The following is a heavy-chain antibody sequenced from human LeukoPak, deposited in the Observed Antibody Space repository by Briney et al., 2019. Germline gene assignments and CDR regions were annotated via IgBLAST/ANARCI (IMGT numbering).Heavy chain of an antibody. J-gene: IGHJ3*02. Sequence: SETLSLTCAVSGYSISSGYYWGWIRQPPGKGLGWIGSIYHSGSTYYNPSLKSRVTISVDTSKNQFSLKLSSVTAADTAVYYCAREGEVRQLDAFDIWGQGTMVTVSS. D-gene: IGHD6-13*01. CDR1: GYSISSGYY. CDR3: AREGEVRQLDAFDI. CDR2: IYHSGST. V-gene: IGHV4-38-2*02.